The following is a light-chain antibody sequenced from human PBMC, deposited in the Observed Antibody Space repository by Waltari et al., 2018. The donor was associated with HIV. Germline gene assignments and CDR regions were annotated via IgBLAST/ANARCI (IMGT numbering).Light chain of an antibody. CDR1: TTDFDTFAF. CDR2: EVY. V-gene: IGLV2-14*01. Sequence: HSVLTQPASVSGSPGPSITIPCTGPTTDFDTFAFVSWYQQSPGRAPNLIIFEVYFRPSGVSQRFSGSKSGDTASLTISALRAEDEADYFCSSYSARGFVAFGGGTKVTVL. CDR3: SSYSARGFVA. J-gene: IGLJ3*02.